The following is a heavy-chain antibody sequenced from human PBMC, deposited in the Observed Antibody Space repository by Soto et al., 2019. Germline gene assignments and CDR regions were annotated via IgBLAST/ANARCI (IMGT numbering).Heavy chain of an antibody. CDR3: ARDLWGYCGTDCYPLDV. Sequence: LSLTCTVSGGSLSGYSWRWIRQPPGKGLEWIGYMYNTGSTVYNPSFKSRVTISVDTSKNQFSLKLNSVTAADTAVYYCARDLWGYCGTDCYPLDVWGQGTTVT. CDR1: GGSLSGYS. V-gene: IGHV4-59*01. CDR2: MYNTGST. D-gene: IGHD2-21*02. J-gene: IGHJ6*02.